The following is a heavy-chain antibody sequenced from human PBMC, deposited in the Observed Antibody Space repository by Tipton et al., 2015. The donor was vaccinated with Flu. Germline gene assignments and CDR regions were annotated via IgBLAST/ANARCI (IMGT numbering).Heavy chain of an antibody. Sequence: TLSLTCSVSGVSISDSYWSWIRQRPGKGLEWIGYLSYSGFSFSGSNKYNPSLQSRVTISEDTSKNQFSLRLTSVTAADTAPYYCARDLRGYSGYTGGDAFDMWGRGIMVFVSS. V-gene: IGHV4-59*12. CDR2: LSYSGFSFSGSN. CDR1: GVSISDSY. J-gene: IGHJ3*02. CDR3: ARDLRGYSGYTGGDAFDM. D-gene: IGHD5-12*01.